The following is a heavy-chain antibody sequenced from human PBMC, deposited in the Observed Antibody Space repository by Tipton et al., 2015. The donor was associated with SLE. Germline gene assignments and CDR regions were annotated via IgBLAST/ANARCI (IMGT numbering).Heavy chain of an antibody. CDR1: GGSFSGYY. CDR2: INHSGST. J-gene: IGHJ6*03. Sequence: CAVYGGSFSGYYWSWIRQPPGKGLEWIGEINHSGSTNYNPSLKSRVTISVDTSKNQFSLKLSSVTAADTAVYYCASGYSLGVWGKGTTVTVSS. CDR3: ASGYSLGV. V-gene: IGHV4-34*01.